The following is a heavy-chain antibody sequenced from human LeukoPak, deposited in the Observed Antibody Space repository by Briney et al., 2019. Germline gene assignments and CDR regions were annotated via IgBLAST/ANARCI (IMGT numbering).Heavy chain of an antibody. D-gene: IGHD4-17*01. CDR3: AGLFPTVTPWFDP. J-gene: IGHJ5*02. Sequence: GGSLRLSCAASGFTFSDKYMTWIRQAPGKGLEWLAHIDGSGSTMYYANPVKGRFTISRDNRKKSLSLQLNSLRAGDTAIYYCAGLFPTVTPWFDPWGQGTLVTVSS. CDR1: GFTFSDKY. V-gene: IGHV3-11*01. CDR2: IDGSGSTM.